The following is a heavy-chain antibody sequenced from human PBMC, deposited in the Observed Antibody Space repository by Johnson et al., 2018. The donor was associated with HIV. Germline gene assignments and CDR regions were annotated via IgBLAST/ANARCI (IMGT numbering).Heavy chain of an antibody. J-gene: IGHJ3*02. Sequence: VQLVESGGGLVKPGGSLRLSCAASGFTFSNAWMSWVRQAPGKGLAWVGRIKSKTDGGTTDYAASVKGRFTISSDDSKSIAYLQMNSLRPEDTAVYYCAKLRVGATPPSTSLDVFDIWGQGTMVTVSS. CDR1: GFTFSNAW. D-gene: IGHD1-26*01. CDR3: AKLRVGATPPSTSLDVFDI. V-gene: IGHV3-15*01. CDR2: IKSKTDGGTT.